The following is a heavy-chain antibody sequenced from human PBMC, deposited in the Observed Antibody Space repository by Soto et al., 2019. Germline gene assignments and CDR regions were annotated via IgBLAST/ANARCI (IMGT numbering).Heavy chain of an antibody. Sequence: QVQLQESGPGLVKPSQTLSLTCSVSGGSISSGDYYWSWIRQHPGKGLEWIGYIYYSGSTYYNPSLKSRVTISVDTSKNQSSLKLSSVTAADTAVYYCARVDPTTIFEMVTRYYLDYWGQGTLVTVSS. CDR1: GGSISSGDYY. J-gene: IGHJ4*02. CDR2: IYYSGST. D-gene: IGHD3-3*01. V-gene: IGHV4-31*03. CDR3: ARVDPTTIFEMVTRYYLDY.